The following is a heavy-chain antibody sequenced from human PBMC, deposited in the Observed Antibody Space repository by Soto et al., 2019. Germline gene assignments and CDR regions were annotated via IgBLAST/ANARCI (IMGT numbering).Heavy chain of an antibody. CDR3: ARERIAAAANWFDP. Sequence: SETLSLTCTVSGGSISSYYWSWIRQPPGKGLEWIGYIYYSGSTNYNPSLKSRVTISVDTSKNQFSLKLSSVTAADTAVYYCARERIAAAANWFDPWGQGTLVTVSS. D-gene: IGHD6-13*01. J-gene: IGHJ5*02. V-gene: IGHV4-59*01. CDR2: IYYSGST. CDR1: GGSISSYY.